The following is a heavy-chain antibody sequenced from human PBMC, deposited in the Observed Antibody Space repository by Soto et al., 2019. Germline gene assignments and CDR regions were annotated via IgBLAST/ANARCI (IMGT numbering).Heavy chain of an antibody. CDR3: ARGMTPPGAPAWYYFNS. V-gene: IGHV4-4*07. D-gene: IGHD2-8*02. CDR2: FSLSGTT. J-gene: IGHJ4*02. CDR1: GASITSSSY. Sequence: LSLTCTVSGASITSSSYWSWIRQPAGKGLEWIGRFSLSGTTNYNPSLRSRVTMSADVSKNQFSLRLTSVTAADTALYYCARGMTPPGAPAWYYFNSWGQGTLVTVSS.